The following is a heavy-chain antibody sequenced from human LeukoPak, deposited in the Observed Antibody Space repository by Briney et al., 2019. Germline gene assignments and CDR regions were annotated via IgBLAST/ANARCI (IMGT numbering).Heavy chain of an antibody. V-gene: IGHV4-61*01. CDR2: IYYSGTT. D-gene: IGHD3-10*01. J-gene: IGHJ4*02. Sequence: PSETLSLTCTVSGYSISSSYYWSWIRQPPGKGLEWIGYIYYSGTTSYNPSLKSRVTISVDTSKNQFSLKLSSVTAADTAVYYCARGLDVGLWFGESYYFDYWGQGTLVTVSS. CDR1: GYSISSSYY. CDR3: ARGLDVGLWFGESYYFDY.